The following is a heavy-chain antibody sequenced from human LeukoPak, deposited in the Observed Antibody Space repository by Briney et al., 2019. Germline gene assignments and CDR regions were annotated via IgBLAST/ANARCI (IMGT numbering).Heavy chain of an antibody. CDR1: GLTFTNYW. Sequence: PGGSLRLSCVASGLTFTNYWMHWVRQAPGKGLMWVSRVDSDGVSAIYADSVKGRFTVSRDNTKNSVYLQMSSLRADDTGVYYCARGGLDHAYDIWGQGTMVTVPS. J-gene: IGHJ3*02. D-gene: IGHD6-19*01. CDR3: ARGGLDHAYDI. V-gene: IGHV3-74*01. CDR2: VDSDGVSA.